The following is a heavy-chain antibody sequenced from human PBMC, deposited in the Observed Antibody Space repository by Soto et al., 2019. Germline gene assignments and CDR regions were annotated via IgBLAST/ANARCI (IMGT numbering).Heavy chain of an antibody. J-gene: IGHJ6*02. CDR1: GYIFTSYY. V-gene: IGHV1-46*01. CDR3: ARAVFRYDSSGPNYYYYYGMDV. CDR2: INPSGGTT. D-gene: IGHD3-22*01. Sequence: ASVKVSCKASGYIFTSYYIHWVRQAPGQGLEWMALINPSGGTTNYAQKFQGRVTITTDKSTSTAYMELSSLRSEDTAVYYCARAVFRYDSSGPNYYYYYGMDVWGQGTTVTVSS.